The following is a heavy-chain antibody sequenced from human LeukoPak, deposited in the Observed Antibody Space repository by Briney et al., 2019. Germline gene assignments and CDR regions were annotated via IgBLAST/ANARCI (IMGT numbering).Heavy chain of an antibody. V-gene: IGHV3-7*01. CDR1: GFTFSSYS. D-gene: IGHD7-27*01. CDR3: ARKSRLGYYFDY. Sequence: GGSLRLSCAASGFTFSSYSMSWVRQAPGKGLEWVANIRQDGREKYYLDSVKGRFTISRDNAKNPLYLQMNSLRAEDTAVYYCARKSRLGYYFDYWGQGTLVTVSS. J-gene: IGHJ4*02. CDR2: IRQDGREK.